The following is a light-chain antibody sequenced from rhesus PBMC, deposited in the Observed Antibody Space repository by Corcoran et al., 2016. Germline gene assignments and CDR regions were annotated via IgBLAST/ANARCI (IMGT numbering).Light chain of an antibody. Sequence: DIQMTQSPSSLSASVGDTVTITCRASQSISSWLAWYQQKPGKAPKLQIYKASSLQSGGPSRFSGSGSGTDFTLTISSLQSEDFATYYCQQYSSSPYSFGQGTKVEIK. CDR1: QSISSW. CDR3: QQYSSSPYS. J-gene: IGKJ2*01. CDR2: KAS. V-gene: IGKV1-22*01.